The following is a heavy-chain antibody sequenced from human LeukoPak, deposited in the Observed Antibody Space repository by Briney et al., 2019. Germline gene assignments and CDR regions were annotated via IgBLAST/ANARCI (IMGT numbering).Heavy chain of an antibody. J-gene: IGHJ4*02. Sequence: GGSLRLSCTGSGFTFSSNDMSWVRQPPGKGLEWVANIKQDGSEKDYVDSMKGRFTISRDNTKNSVYLQVNSLRAEDTAVYHCARIGYSSSSFDYWGQGTLVTVSS. CDR2: IKQDGSEK. CDR3: ARIGYSSSSFDY. D-gene: IGHD6-13*01. CDR1: GFTFSSND. V-gene: IGHV3-7*01.